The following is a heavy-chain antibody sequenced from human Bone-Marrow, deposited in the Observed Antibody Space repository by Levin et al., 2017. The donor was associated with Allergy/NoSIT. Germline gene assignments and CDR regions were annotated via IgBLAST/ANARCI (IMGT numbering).Heavy chain of an antibody. V-gene: IGHV4-34*01. J-gene: IGHJ4*02. CDR1: GESFSGYF. Sequence: SETLSLTCAVNGESFSGYFWTWIRQSPGKGLEWIGQINFNGITTYNPSLKSRVSISVDPTKKRFSLKLNDLTAADTAMYFCARGGGVPSQYFFDYWGQGTLVTVSS. CDR3: ARGGGVPSQYFFDY. D-gene: IGHD3-10*01. CDR2: INFNGIT.